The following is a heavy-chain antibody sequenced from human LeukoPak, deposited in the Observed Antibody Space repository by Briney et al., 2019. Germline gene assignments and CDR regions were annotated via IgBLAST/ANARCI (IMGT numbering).Heavy chain of an antibody. CDR2: LYYSGSD. D-gene: IGHD1-26*01. J-gene: IGHJ4*02. Sequence: SSETLSFTCTVSGVSISSYYWSWIRHPPGKGLEWIGYLYYSGSDKYNPSLKSRVTISVNTSDKHFFLKLSSVTAADTAVYYCARKGSGTYSPFDYWGPGTLVTVSS. CDR3: ARKGSGTYSPFDY. V-gene: IGHV4-59*01. CDR1: GVSISSYY.